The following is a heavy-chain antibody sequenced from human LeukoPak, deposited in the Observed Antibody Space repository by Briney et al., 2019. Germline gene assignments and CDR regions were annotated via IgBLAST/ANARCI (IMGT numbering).Heavy chain of an antibody. CDR3: ARGPHPYTSGWYHFDY. CDR2: ISSSGSTK. CDR1: GFTFSSYE. D-gene: IGHD6-19*01. Sequence: GGSLRLSCAASGFTFSSYEMNWVRQAPGKGLEWVSYISSSGSTKYYADSVKGRFTISRGNAKNSLYLQMNSLRVEDTALYYCARGPHPYTSGWYHFDYWGQGTLVTVSS. J-gene: IGHJ4*02. V-gene: IGHV3-48*03.